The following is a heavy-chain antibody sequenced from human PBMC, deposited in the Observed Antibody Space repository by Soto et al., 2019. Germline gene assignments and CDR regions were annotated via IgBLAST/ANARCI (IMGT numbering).Heavy chain of an antibody. CDR1: GGSISSFY. Sequence: SETLSLTCTVSGGSISSFYWSWIRQPPGKGLEWIGYILHSGSTNYNPSLESRVTISLDASNNQFSLKLSSVTAADTAVYYCAREDFWSGCDHWGQGTQVTVSS. J-gene: IGHJ1*01. V-gene: IGHV4-59*01. D-gene: IGHD3-3*01. CDR2: ILHSGST. CDR3: AREDFWSGCDH.